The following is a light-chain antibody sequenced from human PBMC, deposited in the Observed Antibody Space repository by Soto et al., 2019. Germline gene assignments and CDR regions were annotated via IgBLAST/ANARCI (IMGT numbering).Light chain of an antibody. J-gene: IGKJ5*01. V-gene: IGKV1-12*01. CDR2: CAS. CDR3: QQTNTFPFT. Sequence: EIRMTQSPSTLSSSVGDRVTITCLATQTINTRLDWYQQKPGKAPNLLIYCASSLQSGVPSRFRASGSGTDFTLTITSLQPEDFETYYCQQTNTFPFTFGQGTRLEIK. CDR1: QTINTR.